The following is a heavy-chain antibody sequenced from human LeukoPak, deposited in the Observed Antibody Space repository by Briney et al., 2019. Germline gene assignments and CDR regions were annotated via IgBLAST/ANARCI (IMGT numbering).Heavy chain of an antibody. CDR2: INSDGGST. J-gene: IGHJ4*02. Sequence: GGSLRLPCAASGFTFSSYWMHWVRQAPGKGLVWVSRINSDGGSTSYADSVKGRFTISRDNAKNTLYLQMNSLRAEDTAVYYCARAGSYGSGSYIDYWGQGTLVTVSP. CDR1: GFTFSSYW. CDR3: ARAGSYGSGSYIDY. D-gene: IGHD3-10*01. V-gene: IGHV3-74*01.